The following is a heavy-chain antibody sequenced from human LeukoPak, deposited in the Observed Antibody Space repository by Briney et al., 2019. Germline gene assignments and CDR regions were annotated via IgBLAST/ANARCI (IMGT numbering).Heavy chain of an antibody. Sequence: QAGGSLRLSCAASGFTFSSYWMSWVRQAPGKGLEWVVNIKQDGSEKYYVDSVKGRFTISRDNAKNSLYLQMNSLRAEDTAVYYCARDKYDFRSGYSDWGQGTLVTVSS. CDR2: IKQDGSEK. CDR3: ARDKYDFRSGYSD. J-gene: IGHJ4*02. CDR1: GFTFSSYW. D-gene: IGHD3-3*01. V-gene: IGHV3-7*01.